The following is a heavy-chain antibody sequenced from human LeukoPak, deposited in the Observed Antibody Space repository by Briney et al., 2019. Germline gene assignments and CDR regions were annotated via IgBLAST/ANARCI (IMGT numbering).Heavy chain of an antibody. Sequence: GSLRLSCAASGFTFSSYSMNWVRQAPGKGLEWGSYISSSSSTIYYADSVKGRFTISRDNAKNSLYLQMNSLRAEDTAVYYCVRDSGSSEYYFDYWGQGTLVTVSS. V-gene: IGHV3-48*04. D-gene: IGHD1-26*01. CDR3: VRDSGSSEYYFDY. CDR1: GFTFSSYS. CDR2: ISSSSSTI. J-gene: IGHJ4*02.